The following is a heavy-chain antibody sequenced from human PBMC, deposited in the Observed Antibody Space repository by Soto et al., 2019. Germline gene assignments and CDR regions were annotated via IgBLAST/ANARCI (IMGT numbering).Heavy chain of an antibody. Sequence: SETLSLTCTVSGGSISSGDYYWSWIRQPPGKGLEWIGYIYYSGRTYYNPSLKSRVTISVDTSKNQFSLKLSSVTAADTAVYYCAAPTTDSGYDGDYWGQGTLVNVSS. CDR3: AAPTTDSGYDGDY. D-gene: IGHD5-12*01. V-gene: IGHV4-30-4*08. J-gene: IGHJ4*02. CDR2: IYYSGRT. CDR1: GGSISSGDYY.